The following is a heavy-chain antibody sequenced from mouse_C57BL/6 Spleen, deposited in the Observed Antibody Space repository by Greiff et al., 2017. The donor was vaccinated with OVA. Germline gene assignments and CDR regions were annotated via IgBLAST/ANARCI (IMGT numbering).Heavy chain of an antibody. J-gene: IGHJ4*01. D-gene: IGHD2-4*01. CDR2: INPGSGGT. CDR1: GYAFTNYL. Sequence: QVQLQQSGAELVRPGTSVKVSCKASGYAFTNYLIEWVKQRPGQGLEWIGVINPGSGGTNYNEKFKGKATLTADKSSSTAYMQLSSLTSEYSAVYFCAREDYDYAMDYWGQGTSVTVSS. CDR3: AREDYDYAMDY. V-gene: IGHV1-54*01.